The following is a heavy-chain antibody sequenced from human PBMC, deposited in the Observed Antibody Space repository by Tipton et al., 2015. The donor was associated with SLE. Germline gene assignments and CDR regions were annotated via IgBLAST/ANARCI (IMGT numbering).Heavy chain of an antibody. CDR2: IHYNRDT. CDR1: GASVSSHY. J-gene: IGHJ3*02. D-gene: IGHD1-26*01. CDR3: ARHLTGARAFDT. Sequence: TLSLTCTVSGASVSSHYWNWIRQTPGKGLEWIGYIHYNRDTNYHPSLKSRVTISVDTSKNQFSLKLNSVTAADTAVYFCARHLTGARAFDTWGQGTMVTVSS. V-gene: IGHV4-59*08.